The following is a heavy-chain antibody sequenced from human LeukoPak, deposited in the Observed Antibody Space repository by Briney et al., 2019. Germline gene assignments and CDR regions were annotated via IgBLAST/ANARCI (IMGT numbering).Heavy chain of an antibody. CDR2: IGDSGVMT. D-gene: IGHD3-10*01. CDR1: GLPFGADA. CDR3: AKKIRGVNDY. Sequence: PGGSLRLSCAASGLPFGADAMTWVRQAPGKGLEWVSSIGDSGVMTYYADSVKGRFTSSRDNSKNMLYLQMNSLRAEDTAVYYCAKKIRGVNDYWGQGTLVTVSS. J-gene: IGHJ4*02. V-gene: IGHV3-23*01.